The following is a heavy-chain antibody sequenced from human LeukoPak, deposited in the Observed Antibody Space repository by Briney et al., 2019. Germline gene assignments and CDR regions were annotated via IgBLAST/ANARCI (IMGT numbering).Heavy chain of an antibody. V-gene: IGHV1-2*02. CDR3: ARARPGYCSGGSCYLPSWFDP. CDR1: GYTFTGYY. J-gene: IGHJ5*02. D-gene: IGHD2-15*01. Sequence: ASVKVSCKSSGYTFTGYYMHWVRQAPGQGLEWMGWINPNSGGTNYAQKFQGRVTMTRDTSISTAYMELSRLRSDDTAVYYCARARPGYCSGGSCYLPSWFDPWGQGTLVTVSS. CDR2: INPNSGGT.